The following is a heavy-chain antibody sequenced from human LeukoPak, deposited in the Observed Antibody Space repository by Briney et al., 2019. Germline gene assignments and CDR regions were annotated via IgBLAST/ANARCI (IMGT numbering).Heavy chain of an antibody. CDR3: ARDQAVVTANWFDP. Sequence: GGSLRLSCAASGFTFSSYSMNWVRQAPGKGLEWVSSISSSSSYIYYADSVKGRFTISRDNAKNSLYLQMNSLRAEDTAVYYCARDQAVVTANWFDPWGQGTLVTVSS. CDR1: GFTFSSYS. J-gene: IGHJ5*02. V-gene: IGHV3-21*01. D-gene: IGHD2-21*02. CDR2: ISSSSSYI.